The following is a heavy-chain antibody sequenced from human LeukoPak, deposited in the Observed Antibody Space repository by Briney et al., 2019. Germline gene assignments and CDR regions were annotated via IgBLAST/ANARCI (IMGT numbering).Heavy chain of an antibody. D-gene: IGHD3-22*01. CDR3: ASPRVDQYYYDSSGYYSQFDY. CDR2: ISGSGGST. J-gene: IGHJ4*02. CDR1: GFTFNSYA. V-gene: IGHV3-23*01. Sequence: PGGSLRLSCAASGFTFNSYAMSWVRQAPGKGLEWVSAISGSGGSTYYADSVKGRFTISRDNSKNTLYLQMNSLRAEDTAVYYCASPRVDQYYYDSSGYYSQFDYWGQGTLVTVSS.